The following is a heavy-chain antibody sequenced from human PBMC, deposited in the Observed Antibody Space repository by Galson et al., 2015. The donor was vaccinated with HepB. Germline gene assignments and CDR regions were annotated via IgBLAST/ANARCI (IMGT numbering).Heavy chain of an antibody. CDR3: TTQDGAYFYYDTDV. J-gene: IGHJ6*03. CDR1: GFSFSGSA. Sequence: SLRLSCAASGFSFSGSAMHWVRQASGKGLEWVGRIRSKASTYATPYTASVKGRFTISRDDSKNTAYLQMNSLKAEDPAVYYCTTQDGAYFYYDTDVWGRGTTVTVSS. V-gene: IGHV3-73*01. CDR2: IRSKASTYAT.